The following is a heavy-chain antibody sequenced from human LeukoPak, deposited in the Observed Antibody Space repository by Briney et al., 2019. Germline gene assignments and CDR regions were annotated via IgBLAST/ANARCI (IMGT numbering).Heavy chain of an antibody. Sequence: ASVKVSCKVSGYTLTELSMHWVRQAPGKGLEWMGGFDPEDGETIYAQKFQGRVTVTEDTSTDTAYMELSSLRSEDTAVYYCATDPLLKEQLWFGGPLWYWGQGTLVTVSS. D-gene: IGHD5-18*01. V-gene: IGHV1-24*01. J-gene: IGHJ4*02. CDR3: ATDPLLKEQLWFGGPLWY. CDR1: GYTLTELS. CDR2: FDPEDGET.